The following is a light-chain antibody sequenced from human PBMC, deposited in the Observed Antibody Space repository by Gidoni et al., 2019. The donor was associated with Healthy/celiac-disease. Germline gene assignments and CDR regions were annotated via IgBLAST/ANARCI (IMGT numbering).Light chain of an antibody. J-gene: IGKJ1*01. CDR2: AAS. CDR3: QQSYSTPSWT. V-gene: IGKV1-39*01. CDR1: QSISSY. Sequence: DIQITPSPSSLSASVVDRVTITCRASQSISSYLNWYQQKPGKAPKLLIYAASSLQSGVPSRFSGSGSGTDFTLTISSLQPEDFATYYCQQSYSTPSWTFGQGTKVEIK.